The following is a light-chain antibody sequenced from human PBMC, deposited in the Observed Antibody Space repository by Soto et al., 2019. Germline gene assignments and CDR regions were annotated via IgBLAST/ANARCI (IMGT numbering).Light chain of an antibody. Sequence: DIQMTQSPSSLSASVEDRVTITCRASQSISSYLNWYQQKPGKAPKLLIYAASSLQSGVPSRFSGSGSGTDFTLTISSLQPEDFATYYYQQSYSTPRTFGQGTKV. J-gene: IGKJ1*01. CDR2: AAS. CDR1: QSISSY. CDR3: QQSYSTPRT. V-gene: IGKV1-39*01.